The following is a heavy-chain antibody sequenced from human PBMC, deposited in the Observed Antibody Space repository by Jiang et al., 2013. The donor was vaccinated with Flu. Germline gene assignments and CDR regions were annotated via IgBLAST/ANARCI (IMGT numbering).Heavy chain of an antibody. CDR3: VRVDEYGDFCDS. Sequence: GPGLVKSSQTLALTCAVSGASISSGGYCWSWIRQHPGKGLEWIGYVYYSGSTYYNPSLKSRISISLDTSKNQFSLRLNSVTAADTAVYYCVRVDEYGDFCDSWGQGALVSVSS. V-gene: IGHV4-31*11. CDR1: GASISSGGYC. D-gene: IGHD2-21*02. J-gene: IGHJ4*02. CDR2: VYYSGST.